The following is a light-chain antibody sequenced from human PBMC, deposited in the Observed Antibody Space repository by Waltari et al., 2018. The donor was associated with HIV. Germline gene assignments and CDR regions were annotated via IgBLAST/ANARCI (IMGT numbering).Light chain of an antibody. Sequence: SSVLTQPPSVSVLPGRTATLICAGNNVGSDSVHWYQQKPGQAPLLVIYDVTNRPSGIPERFSGFNSGNTAALAISRVEAGDEADYYCQVWDDSGHWVFGGGTKLTVL. J-gene: IGLJ2*01. V-gene: IGLV3-21*04. CDR3: QVWDDSGHWV. CDR2: DVT. CDR1: NVGSDS.